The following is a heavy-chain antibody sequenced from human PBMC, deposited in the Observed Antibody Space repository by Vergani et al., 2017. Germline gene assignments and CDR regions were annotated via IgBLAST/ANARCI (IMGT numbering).Heavy chain of an antibody. CDR1: GFTFSSYS. D-gene: IGHD3-3*01. Sequence: VQLVESGGGVVQPGRSLRLSCAASGFTFSSYSMNWVRQAPGKGLEWVSSISGNNDDVYYADSVKGRFTISRDNAKNSLYLDMSSLRAEDTAVYYCVREETFYDSVSDYLAGYFDHWGQGALVTVSS. V-gene: IGHV3-21*01. CDR3: VREETFYDSVSDYLAGYFDH. CDR2: ISGNNDDV. J-gene: IGHJ4*02.